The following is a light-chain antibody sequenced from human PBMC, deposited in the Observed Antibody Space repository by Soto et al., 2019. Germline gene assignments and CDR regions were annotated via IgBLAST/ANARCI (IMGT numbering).Light chain of an antibody. Sequence: EIVLTQSPATLSLSPGERATLSCRASQSVNSFLAWYQQKPGQAPRLLIYDASNRATGIPARFSGSGSGTDFTLTISSLEPEDFAVYYCQQRSSWTFGQGTKVEI. CDR1: QSVNSF. J-gene: IGKJ1*01. V-gene: IGKV3-11*01. CDR3: QQRSSWT. CDR2: DAS.